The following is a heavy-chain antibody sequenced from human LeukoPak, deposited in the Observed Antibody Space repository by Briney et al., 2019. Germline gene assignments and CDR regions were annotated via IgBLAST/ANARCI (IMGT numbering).Heavy chain of an antibody. Sequence: SETLSLTCTVSGGSISSGGYYWSWIRQHPGKGLEWIGYIYYSGSTYYNPSLKSRVTISVDTSKNQFSLKLSSVTAADTAVYYCARQYRFGIVAETHDAFDIWGQGTMVTVSS. CDR1: GGSISSGGYY. D-gene: IGHD3-22*01. V-gene: IGHV4-31*03. CDR2: IYYSGST. CDR3: ARQYRFGIVAETHDAFDI. J-gene: IGHJ3*02.